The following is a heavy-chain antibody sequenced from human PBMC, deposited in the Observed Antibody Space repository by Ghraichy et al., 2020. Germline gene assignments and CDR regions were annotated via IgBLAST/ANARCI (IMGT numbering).Heavy chain of an antibody. V-gene: IGHV3-53*01. J-gene: IGHJ2*01. D-gene: IGHD1-26*01. Sequence: GESLRRSCAASGFSVTSTYMSWVRQAPGKGLEWVSVIFGGGTTYYAASVQGRFTVSRDPSKNTMDLQMSSLRAGDTAVYYCARSRSQSPWAWYFDLWGRGSLVAVSS. CDR1: GFSVTSTY. CDR2: IFGGGTT. CDR3: ARSRSQSPWAWYFDL.